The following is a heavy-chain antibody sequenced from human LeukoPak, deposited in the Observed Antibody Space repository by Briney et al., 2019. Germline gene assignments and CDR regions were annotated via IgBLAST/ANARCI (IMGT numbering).Heavy chain of an antibody. CDR3: ARDSGYDSSFDY. CDR1: GFTFSTYS. D-gene: IGHD5-12*01. J-gene: IGHJ4*02. CDR2: ISSSSIYI. V-gene: IGHV3-21*04. Sequence: GGSLRLSCAASGFTFSTYSMNWVRQAPGKGLEWVSSISSSSIYIYYADSVKGRFTISRDNAKNSLYLQMNSLRAEDTALYYCARDSGYDSSFDYWGQGTLVTVSS.